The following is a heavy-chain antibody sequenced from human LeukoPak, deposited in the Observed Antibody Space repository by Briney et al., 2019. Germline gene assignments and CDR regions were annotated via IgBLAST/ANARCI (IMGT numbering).Heavy chain of an antibody. V-gene: IGHV4-34*01. CDR2: INHSGST. Sequence: SETLSLTCAVYGGSFSGYYWSWIRQPPGKGLEWIGEINHSGSTYYNPSLKSRVTISVDTSKNQFSLKLSSVTAADTAVYYCARSVRFLKVYYYYYMDVWGKGTTVTVSS. CDR3: ARSVRFLKVYYYYYMDV. CDR1: GGSFSGYY. J-gene: IGHJ6*03. D-gene: IGHD3-3*01.